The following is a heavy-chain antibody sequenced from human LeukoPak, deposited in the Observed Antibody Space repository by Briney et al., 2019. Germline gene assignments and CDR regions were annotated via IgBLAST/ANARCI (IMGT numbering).Heavy chain of an antibody. CDR2: IYYSGST. D-gene: IGHD6-19*01. CDR1: GGSISSSSYY. J-gene: IGHJ4*02. CDR3: ARGKSYSSGWYLY. V-gene: IGHV4-39*07. Sequence: SETLSLTCTVSGGSISSSSYYWGWIRQPPGKGLEWIGTIYYSGSTYYNPSLKSRVTISVDTSKNQFSLKLSSVTAADTAVYYCARGKSYSSGWYLYWGQGTLVTVSA.